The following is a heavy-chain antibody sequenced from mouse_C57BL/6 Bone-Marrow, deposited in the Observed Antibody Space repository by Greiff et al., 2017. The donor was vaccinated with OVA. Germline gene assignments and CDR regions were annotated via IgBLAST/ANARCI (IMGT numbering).Heavy chain of an antibody. D-gene: IGHD1-1*01. V-gene: IGHV1-55*01. J-gene: IGHJ4*01. CDR2: IYPGSGST. Sequence: VQLQQPGAELVKPGASVKMSCKASGYTFTSYWITWVKQRPGQGLEWIGDIYPGSGSTNYNEKFKSKATLTVDTSSSTAYMQLSSLTSEDSAVYYCDRSPITTPEAYYAMDYWGQGTSVTVSS. CDR3: DRSPITTPEAYYAMDY. CDR1: GYTFTSYW.